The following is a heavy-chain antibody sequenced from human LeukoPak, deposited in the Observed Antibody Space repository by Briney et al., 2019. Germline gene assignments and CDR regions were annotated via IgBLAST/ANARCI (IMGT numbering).Heavy chain of an antibody. V-gene: IGHV4-59*08. CDR3: AKHKSHSGWSPYFDY. J-gene: IGHJ4*02. CDR2: IHYSGST. Sequence: SGTLSLTCTVSGGSISSYYWSWIRQPPGKGLEWIGYIHYSGSTNYNPPLKSRITISVDTSKNQFSLKLSSVTAADTAVYYCAKHKSHSGWSPYFDYWGQGTLVTVSS. CDR1: GGSISSYY. D-gene: IGHD6-19*01.